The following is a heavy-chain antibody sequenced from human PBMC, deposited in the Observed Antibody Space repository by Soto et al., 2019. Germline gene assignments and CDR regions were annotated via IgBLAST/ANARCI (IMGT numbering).Heavy chain of an antibody. CDR1: GFTFSSYA. CDR3: AKDSYGVDY. V-gene: IGHV3-23*01. D-gene: IGHD3-16*01. Sequence: GGSLRLSCAASGFTFSSYAMSWVRQAPGKGLEWVSAISGSGGGTYYADSVKGRFTISRDNSKSTVYLQMNSLRAEDTAVYYCAKDSYGVDYWGQGTLVTVSS. CDR2: ISGSGGGT. J-gene: IGHJ4*02.